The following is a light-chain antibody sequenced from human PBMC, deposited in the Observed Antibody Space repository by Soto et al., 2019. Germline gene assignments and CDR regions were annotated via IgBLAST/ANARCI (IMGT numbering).Light chain of an antibody. V-gene: IGKV3-15*01. CDR1: QSISSN. CDR3: QQYNSLPSYT. J-gene: IGKJ2*01. CDR2: GAS. Sequence: DIVMTQSPATLSVSPGERATLSCRASQSISSNLAWYQQKPGQAPRLLIYGASTRTTGIPVRFSGSGSGTEFTLTISSLQSEDFAIYYCQQYNSLPSYTFGQGTKLEIK.